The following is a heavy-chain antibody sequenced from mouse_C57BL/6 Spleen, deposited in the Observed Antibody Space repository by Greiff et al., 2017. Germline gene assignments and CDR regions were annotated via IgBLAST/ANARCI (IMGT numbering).Heavy chain of an antibody. V-gene: IGHV5-16*01. D-gene: IGHD1-1*01. CDR3: ARSSSLDY. CDR2: INYDGSST. CDR1: GFTFSDYY. J-gene: IGHJ2*01. Sequence: EVQLVASEGGLVQPGSSMKLSCTASGFTFSDYYMAWVRQVPEKGLEWVANINYDGSSTYYLDSLKSRFIISRDNAKNILYLQMSSLKSEDTATYYCARSSSLDYWGQGTTLTVSS.